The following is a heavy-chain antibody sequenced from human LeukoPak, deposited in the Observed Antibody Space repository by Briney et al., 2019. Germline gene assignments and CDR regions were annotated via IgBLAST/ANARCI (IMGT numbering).Heavy chain of an antibody. V-gene: IGHV4-61*08. CDR3: ARMWYYDFWSGYRD. D-gene: IGHD3-3*01. CDR1: GGSISSGGYY. CDR2: IYYSGST. J-gene: IGHJ4*02. Sequence: SQTPSLTCTVSGGSISSGGYYWSWIRQPPGKGLEWIGYIYYSGSTNYNPSLKSRVTISVDTSKNQFSLKLSSVTAADTAVYYCARMWYYDFWSGYRDWGQGTLVTVSS.